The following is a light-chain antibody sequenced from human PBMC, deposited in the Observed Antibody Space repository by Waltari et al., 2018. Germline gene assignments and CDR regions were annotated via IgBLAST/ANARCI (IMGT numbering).Light chain of an antibody. J-gene: IGKJ1*01. CDR2: GAS. V-gene: IGKV3-20*01. CDR3: QQYDSSTT. CDR1: QSISNDY. Sequence: DIVLTQSPGTLSLSTGERATLSCRASQSISNDYLAWYQQKPGQAPRLLIYGASTRATGIPDRFSGSGSGTDFTLTISRLEPEDFAVYFCQQYDSSTTFGQGTKMDIK.